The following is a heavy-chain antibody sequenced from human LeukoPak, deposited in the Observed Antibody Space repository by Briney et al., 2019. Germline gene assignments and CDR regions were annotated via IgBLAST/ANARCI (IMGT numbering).Heavy chain of an antibody. Sequence: SETLSLTCTVSGVSINDFYWTWIRQSPGNGLEWIGYIYYDGSTDYNPSLKSRVTMSIDTSRSQFSLKLNSVTAADTAVYYCTKVGLSGLFDYWGQGALVTVSS. D-gene: IGHD3-10*01. CDR2: IYYDGST. CDR1: GVSINDFY. V-gene: IGHV4-59*01. J-gene: IGHJ4*02. CDR3: TKVGLSGLFDY.